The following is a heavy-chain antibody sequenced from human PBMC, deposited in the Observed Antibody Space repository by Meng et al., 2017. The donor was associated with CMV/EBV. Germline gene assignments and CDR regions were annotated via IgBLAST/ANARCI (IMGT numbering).Heavy chain of an antibody. CDR1: GYTFTSYD. D-gene: IGHD6-13*01. V-gene: IGHV1-8*01. Sequence: ASVKVSCKASGYTFTSYDINWVRQATGQGLEWMGWMNPNSGNTGYAQKFQGRVTMTRNTSISTAYMELSSLRSEDTAVYYCARVGYSSSPQWLTSNDQYYFDYWGQGTLVTVSS. CDR3: ARVGYSSSPQWLTSNDQYYFDY. CDR2: MNPNSGNT. J-gene: IGHJ4*02.